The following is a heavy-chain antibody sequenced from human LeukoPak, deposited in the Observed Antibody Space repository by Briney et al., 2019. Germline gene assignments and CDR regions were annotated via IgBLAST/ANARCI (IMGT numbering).Heavy chain of an antibody. Sequence: GGSLRLSCAASGFTFGSYAMSWVRQAPGKGLEWISSITGSGANTFYADSVKGRVTISRDNSENMLHLQVNSLRAEDTAIYYCAKGISSQKIDWFDPWGQGTLVTVSS. CDR3: AKGISSQKIDWFDP. V-gene: IGHV3-23*01. CDR2: ITGSGANT. J-gene: IGHJ5*02. D-gene: IGHD2-15*01. CDR1: GFTFGSYA.